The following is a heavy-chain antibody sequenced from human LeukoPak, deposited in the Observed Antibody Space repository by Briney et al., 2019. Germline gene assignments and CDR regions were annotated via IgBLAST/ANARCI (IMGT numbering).Heavy chain of an antibody. D-gene: IGHD3-22*01. V-gene: IGHV1-69*04. CDR1: GGTFSSYA. CDR3: ARVAESGYYDSSVLDY. J-gene: IGHJ4*02. Sequence: SVKVSCKASGGTFSSYAISWVRQAPGQGLEWMGRIIPILGLANYAQKFQGRVTITADKSTSTAYMELSSLRSEDTAVYYCARVAESGYYDSSVLDYWGQGTLVTVSS. CDR2: IIPILGLA.